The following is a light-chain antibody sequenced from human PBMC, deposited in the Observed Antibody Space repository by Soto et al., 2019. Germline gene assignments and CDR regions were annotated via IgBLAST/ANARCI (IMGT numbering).Light chain of an antibody. Sequence: QSVLTQPRSVSGSPGQSVTISCTGTSSDVGAYNYVSWYQQHPGKGPKLMIYDVSKWASGVPDRFSSSKSGNTASLTISGLQAEDEADYYCSSYGGRNIYVVFGGGTKLTVL. CDR1: SSDVGAYNY. CDR3: SSYGGRNIYVV. J-gene: IGLJ2*01. V-gene: IGLV2-11*01. CDR2: DVS.